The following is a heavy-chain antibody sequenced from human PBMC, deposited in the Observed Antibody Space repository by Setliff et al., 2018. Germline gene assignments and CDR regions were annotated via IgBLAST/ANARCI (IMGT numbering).Heavy chain of an antibody. D-gene: IGHD6-13*01. CDR3: AAAPAGSDVFDM. CDR2: IRSKSDSYAT. V-gene: IGHV3-73*01. J-gene: IGHJ3*02. CDR1: GFTFSGSA. Sequence: PGGSLRLSCAASGFTFSGSAMYWARQASGKGLEWVGRIRSKSDSYATIYAASVRGRFTISRDDSKNTAYLQMNSLKTEDTAVYYCAAAPAGSDVFDMWGQGTMVTVSS.